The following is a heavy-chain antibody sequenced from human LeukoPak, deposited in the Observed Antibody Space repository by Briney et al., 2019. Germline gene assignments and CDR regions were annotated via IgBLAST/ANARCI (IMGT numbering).Heavy chain of an antibody. Sequence: SETLSLTCAVSGGSISSSPWWCCVRQPPGKGVEWIGGIYHSGSTNYNPSLKSRVTILVDKPNKQFSLKLTSVTAAETAVYYWARKPWGEPRWFDSWGQGTLVTVSS. D-gene: IGHD3-16*01. CDR1: GGSISSSPW. CDR2: IYHSGST. V-gene: IGHV4-4*02. J-gene: IGHJ5*01. CDR3: ARKPWGEPRWFDS.